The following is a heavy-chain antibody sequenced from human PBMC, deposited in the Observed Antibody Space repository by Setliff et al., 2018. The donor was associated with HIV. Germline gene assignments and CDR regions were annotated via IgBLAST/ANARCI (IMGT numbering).Heavy chain of an antibody. J-gene: IGHJ6*03. Sequence: PSETLSLTCPLFGGSISSYYWSWIRQSPGKGLEWIGYIFYGGNTKYNPSLKSRVTISVDTSKNQFSLRLRSLTAADTAQYYCARGNPSLSRSAALERYLYMDVWGKGTAVTVSS. CDR3: ARGNPSLSRSAALERYLYMDV. V-gene: IGHV4-59*01. CDR1: GGSISSYY. CDR2: IFYGGNT. D-gene: IGHD1-1*01.